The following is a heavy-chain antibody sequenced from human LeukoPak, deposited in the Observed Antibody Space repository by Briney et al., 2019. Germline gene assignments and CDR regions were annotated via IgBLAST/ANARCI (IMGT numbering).Heavy chain of an antibody. CDR2: IYYSGST. D-gene: IGHD1-7*01. CDR1: GGSISSYY. J-gene: IGHJ5*02. V-gene: IGHV4-59*01. CDR3: ARDLDQTGTTGSWFDP. Sequence: PSETLSLTCTVSGGSISSYYWSWIRQPPGKGLEWIGYIYYSGSTNYNPSLKSRVTISVDTSKNQFSLKLSSVTAADTAVYYCARDLDQTGTTGSWFDPWGQGTLVTVSS.